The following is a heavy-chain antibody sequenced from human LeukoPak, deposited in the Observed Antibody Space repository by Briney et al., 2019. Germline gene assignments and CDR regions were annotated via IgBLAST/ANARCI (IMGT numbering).Heavy chain of an antibody. D-gene: IGHD4-17*01. CDR1: GGSTNSYY. J-gene: IGHJ6*02. CDR2: IYSSGST. Sequence: SETLSLTCSVSGGSTNSYYWSWIRQSGGKGLEWIGRIYSSGSTNYNPSLKSRVTISVDTSKNQFSLKLSSVTAADTAVYYCARRLMTTRGMDVWGQGTTVTVSS. V-gene: IGHV4-4*07. CDR3: ARRLMTTRGMDV.